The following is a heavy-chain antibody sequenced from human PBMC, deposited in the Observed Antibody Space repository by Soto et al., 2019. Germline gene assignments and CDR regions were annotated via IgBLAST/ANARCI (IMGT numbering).Heavy chain of an antibody. J-gene: IGHJ4*02. V-gene: IGHV3-30*15. Sequence: SVKGRFTISRDNSRNTLYLQMGSLRPEDTAIYCCATYDYGDNNFWGQGTLVTVSS. CDR3: ATYDYGDNNF. D-gene: IGHD4-17*01.